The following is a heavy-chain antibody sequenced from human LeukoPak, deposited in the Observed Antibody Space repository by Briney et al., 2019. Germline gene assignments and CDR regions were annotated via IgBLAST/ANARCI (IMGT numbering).Heavy chain of an antibody. J-gene: IGHJ4*02. V-gene: IGHV3-7*04. CDR1: GFXFSXXX. CDR3: AREMEFDY. Sequence: GGSLRLSCAASGFXFSXXXXXWVXXAQXKXLEWVANIKQDGSEKYYVDSVKGRFTISRDNAENSLYMQMNSLRAEDTAVYYCAREMEFDYWGQGTLVTVSS. CDR2: IKQDGSEK. D-gene: IGHD2-8*01.